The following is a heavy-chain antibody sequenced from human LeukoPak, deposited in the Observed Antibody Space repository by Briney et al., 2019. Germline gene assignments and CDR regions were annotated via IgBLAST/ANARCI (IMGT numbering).Heavy chain of an antibody. J-gene: IGHJ6*01. CDR1: GFTFSDYY. CDR3: ATSRYCYGGTCNSDHFYYGMHV. CDR2: ISTSSSDT. D-gene: IGHD2-15*01. V-gene: IGHV3-11*06. Sequence: GGSLRLSCAASGFTFSDYYMSWIRQAPGKGLEWVSYISTSSSDTSYADSVKGRFTISRDNAKNSLYLQMNSLRAEDTAVYYCATSRYCYGGTCNSDHFYYGMHVGRQGPAVTVSS.